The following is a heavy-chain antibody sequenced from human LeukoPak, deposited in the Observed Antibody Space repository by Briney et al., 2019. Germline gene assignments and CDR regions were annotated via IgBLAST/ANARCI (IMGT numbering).Heavy chain of an antibody. J-gene: IGHJ4*02. D-gene: IGHD3-10*01. CDR2: ISGSGGST. Sequence: GGSLRLSCAASGFTFSSYAMSWVRQAPVKGLEWVSAISGSGGSTYYADSVKGRFTISRDNSKNTLYLQMNSLRAEDTAVYYCAKGSVLLWFGELFPDPGPDKRDYFDYWGQGTLVTVSS. CDR3: AKGSVLLWFGELFPDPGPDKRDYFDY. CDR1: GFTFSSYA. V-gene: IGHV3-23*01.